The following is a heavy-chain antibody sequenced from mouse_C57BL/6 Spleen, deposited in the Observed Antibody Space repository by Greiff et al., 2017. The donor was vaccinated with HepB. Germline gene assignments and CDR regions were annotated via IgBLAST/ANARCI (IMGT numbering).Heavy chain of an antibody. Sequence: QVQLQQPGTELVKPGASVKLSCKASGYTFTSYWMHWVKQRPGQGLEWIGNINPSNGGTNYNEKFKSKATLTVDKSSSTAYMQLSSLTSEDAAVYYGAREDPHYYAMDYWGQGTSVTVSS. V-gene: IGHV1-53*01. CDR3: AREDPHYYAMDY. CDR1: GYTFTSYW. CDR2: INPSNGGT. J-gene: IGHJ4*01.